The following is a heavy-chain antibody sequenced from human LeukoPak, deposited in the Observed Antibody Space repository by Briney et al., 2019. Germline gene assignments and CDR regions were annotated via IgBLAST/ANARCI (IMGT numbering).Heavy chain of an antibody. J-gene: IGHJ4*02. Sequence: SETLSLTCTVSGGSISSSSYYWDWVRQPPGKGLEWIGSFYYSGSTYYNPSLKSRVTISVDTSGDQFSLKLSSVTAADTAVYYCASRVRNGGGHDYWGQGTLVTVSS. V-gene: IGHV4-39*01. D-gene: IGHD3-16*01. CDR3: ASRVRNGGGHDY. CDR2: FYYSGST. CDR1: GGSISSSSYY.